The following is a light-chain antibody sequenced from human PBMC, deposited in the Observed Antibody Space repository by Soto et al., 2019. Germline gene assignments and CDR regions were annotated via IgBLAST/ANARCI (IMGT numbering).Light chain of an antibody. V-gene: IGLV2-14*01. Sequence: QSVLTQPASVSGSPGQSITIACTGTNRDVGPYNLVSWYQQRPGEAPKLIISEVRNRPSGISYRFTGSKSGNTASLTISGLQAEDEADYYCSSYTTTSTLVFGGGTKVTVL. J-gene: IGLJ3*02. CDR2: EVR. CDR3: SSYTTTSTLV. CDR1: NRDVGPYNL.